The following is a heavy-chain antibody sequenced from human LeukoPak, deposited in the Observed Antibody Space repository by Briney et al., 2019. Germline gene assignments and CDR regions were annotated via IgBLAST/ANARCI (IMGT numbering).Heavy chain of an antibody. J-gene: IGHJ4*02. D-gene: IGHD2-2*01. V-gene: IGHV3-30*02. CDR1: GFTFSSCG. CDR2: IRYDASNK. Sequence: GGSLRLSCAASGFTFSSCGMHWVRQAPGKGLEWVAFIRYDASNKHYADSVQGRFTISRDNAKNSLYLQMNSLRAEDTAVYYCARHFCSSTSCSNWGQGTLVTVSS. CDR3: ARHFCSSTSCSN.